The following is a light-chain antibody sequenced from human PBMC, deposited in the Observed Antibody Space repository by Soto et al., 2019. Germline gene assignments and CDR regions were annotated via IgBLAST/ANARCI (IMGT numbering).Light chain of an antibody. CDR2: DAS. Sequence: DIQMTQSPSTLSASVGDRVTITCRASQSISSWLAWYQQKPGKAPKLLIYDASSLESGVTSRFSGSGSGTEFTLTISSLQPDDFATYYCQQYNSYLFGQGTKLEIK. CDR1: QSISSW. CDR3: QQYNSYL. V-gene: IGKV1-5*01. J-gene: IGKJ2*01.